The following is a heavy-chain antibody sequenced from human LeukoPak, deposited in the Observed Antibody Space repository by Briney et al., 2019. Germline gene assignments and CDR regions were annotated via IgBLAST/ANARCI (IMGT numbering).Heavy chain of an antibody. CDR2: INHSGST. J-gene: IGHJ2*01. CDR3: ARDGNDFWSGYQYWYFDL. D-gene: IGHD3-3*01. CDR1: GGSFSGYY. V-gene: IGHV4-34*01. Sequence: SETLSLTCAVYGGSFSGYYWSWIRQPPGKGLEWIGEINHSGSTNYNPSLKSRVTISVDTSKNQFSLKLSSVTAADTAVYYCARDGNDFWSGYQYWYFDLWGRGTLVTVSS.